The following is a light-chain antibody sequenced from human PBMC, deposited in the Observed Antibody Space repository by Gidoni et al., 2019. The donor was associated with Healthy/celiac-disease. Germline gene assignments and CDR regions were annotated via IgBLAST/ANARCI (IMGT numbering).Light chain of an antibody. V-gene: IGLV2-14*03. CDR2: DVS. CDR1: SSDVGGYNY. CDR3: SSYTSSSTLV. J-gene: IGLJ1*01. Sequence: QSALTQPASVSGSPGQSITISCTGTSSDVGGYNYVSLYQQHPGKAPKLMIYDVSNRPSGVSNRFAGSKSGNPASLTISGLQAEDEADYYCSSYTSSSTLVFGTGTKVTVL.